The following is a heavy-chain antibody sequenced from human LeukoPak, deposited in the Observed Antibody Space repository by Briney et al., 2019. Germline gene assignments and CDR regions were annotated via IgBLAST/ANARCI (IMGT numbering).Heavy chain of an antibody. Sequence: PSETLSLTCTVSCGSISSYYWSWIRQPAGKGLEWIGRIYTSGSTNYNPSLKSRVTMSVDTSKNQFSLKLSSVTAADTAVYYCARDRPYSSSWSDAFDIWGQGTMVTVSS. D-gene: IGHD6-13*01. CDR1: CGSISSYY. J-gene: IGHJ3*02. CDR3: ARDRPYSSSWSDAFDI. CDR2: IYTSGST. V-gene: IGHV4-4*07.